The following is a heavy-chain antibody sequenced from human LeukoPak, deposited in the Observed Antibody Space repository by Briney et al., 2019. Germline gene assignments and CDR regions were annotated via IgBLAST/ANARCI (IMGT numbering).Heavy chain of an antibody. CDR1: GGSISSGDYY. CDR3: ARTMDYYDSDY. J-gene: IGHJ4*02. Sequence: PSQTLSLTCTVSGGSISSGDYYWSWIRQPPGKGLEWIGYIYYSGSTYYNPSLKSRVTISVDTSQNQFSLKLSSVTAADTAVYYCARTMDYYDSDYWGQGTLVTVSS. D-gene: IGHD3-22*01. CDR2: IYYSGST. V-gene: IGHV4-30-4*01.